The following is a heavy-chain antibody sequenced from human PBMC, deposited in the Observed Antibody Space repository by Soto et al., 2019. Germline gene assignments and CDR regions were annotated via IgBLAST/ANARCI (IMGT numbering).Heavy chain of an antibody. CDR2: IKADSTDI. CDR3: ATIGNDYGDYLDR. Sequence: PGGSLRLSCAASGFTFSQEWMSWVRQAPVRGLEWVAHIKADSTDIYYVDSVKGRFTISRDNAKNSLYLQMNSLRVEDTAVYYCATIGNDYGDYLDRWGQGTPVTVSS. V-gene: IGHV3-7*02. D-gene: IGHD4-17*01. CDR1: GFTFSQEW. J-gene: IGHJ4*02.